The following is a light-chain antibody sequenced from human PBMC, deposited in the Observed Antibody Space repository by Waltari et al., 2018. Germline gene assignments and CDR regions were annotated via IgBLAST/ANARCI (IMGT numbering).Light chain of an antibody. CDR2: GAS. CDR3: QHYVRLPAT. CDR1: QSVRGS. V-gene: IGKV3-20*01. Sequence: EIVLTQSPGTLSLSPGERATLSCRASQSVRGSLAWYQQKAGQAPRLLIYGASSRATGIPDRFSGSGCGTDFSLTISRLEPEDFAVYYCQHYVRLPATFGQGTKVEI. J-gene: IGKJ1*01.